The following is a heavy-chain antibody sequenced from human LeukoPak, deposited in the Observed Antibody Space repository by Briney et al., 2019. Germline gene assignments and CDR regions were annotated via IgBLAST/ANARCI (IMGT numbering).Heavy chain of an antibody. CDR2: IYTSGST. V-gene: IGHV4-4*07. CDR3: ARVAAAAGRGWFDP. J-gene: IGHJ5*02. Sequence: PSETLSLTCTVSGGSISSYYWSWIRQPAGKGLEWIGRIYTSGSTNYNPSLKSRVTMSVDTSKNQFSLKLSSVPAADTAVYYCARVAAAAGRGWFDPWGQGTLVTVSS. CDR1: GGSISSYY. D-gene: IGHD6-13*01.